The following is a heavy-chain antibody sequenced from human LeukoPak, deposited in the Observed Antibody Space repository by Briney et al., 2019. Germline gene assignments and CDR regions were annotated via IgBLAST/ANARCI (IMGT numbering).Heavy chain of an antibody. CDR1: GYTLTELS. V-gene: IGHV1-24*01. Sequence: GASVKVSCKVSGYTLTELSMHWVRQAPGKGLEWMGGFDPEDGETIYAQKFQGRVTITRDTSASTAYMELSSLRSEDTAVYYCARELYSSGWYWFDPWGQGTLVTVSS. CDR2: FDPEDGET. J-gene: IGHJ5*02. D-gene: IGHD6-19*01. CDR3: ARELYSSGWYWFDP.